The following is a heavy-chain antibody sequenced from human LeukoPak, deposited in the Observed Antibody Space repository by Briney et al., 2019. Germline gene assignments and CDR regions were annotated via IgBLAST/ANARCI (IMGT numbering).Heavy chain of an antibody. CDR2: INPYSGGT. CDR1: GYTFTGYY. J-gene: IGHJ4*02. Sequence: ASVKVSCKASGYTFTGYYMHWVRQAPGQGLEWMGWINPYSGGTNYAQKFQGRVTMTRDTSISTAYMELSTLRSDDTAVYYCARGRAGSSWYYFDYWGQGTLVTVSS. D-gene: IGHD6-13*01. V-gene: IGHV1-2*02. CDR3: ARGRAGSSWYYFDY.